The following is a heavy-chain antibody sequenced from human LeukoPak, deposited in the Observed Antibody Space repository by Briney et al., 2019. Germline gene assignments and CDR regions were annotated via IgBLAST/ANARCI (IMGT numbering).Heavy chain of an antibody. V-gene: IGHV1-2*02. D-gene: IGHD2-21*01. CDR2: INPNSGGT. CDR3: ARPLCGGENCYSGED. Sequence: ASVKVSCKASGYTFTGYYIHWVRQAPGQGLEWMGWINPNSGGTNFAQKFQGRVTVTRDTSIGTAYMELSRLRSDDTAVYYCARPLCGGENCYSGEDWGQGTLVTVSS. J-gene: IGHJ4*02. CDR1: GYTFTGYY.